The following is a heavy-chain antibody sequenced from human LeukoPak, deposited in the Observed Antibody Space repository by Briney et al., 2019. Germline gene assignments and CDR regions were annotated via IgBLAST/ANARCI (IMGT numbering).Heavy chain of an antibody. J-gene: IGHJ4*02. D-gene: IGHD2-8*01. V-gene: IGHV3-30*04. CDR3: ARVYLERLTAGYFDH. CDR2: ISYDGRQN. Sequence: GGSLRLFCAASGFTFSTYAMNWVRQAPGKGLEGVAVISYDGRQNYYADSVKGRFTIPRDNSKNTLYLQMNSLRDEDSAAYYCARVYLERLTAGYFDHWGQGTWVTVSP. CDR1: GFTFSTYA.